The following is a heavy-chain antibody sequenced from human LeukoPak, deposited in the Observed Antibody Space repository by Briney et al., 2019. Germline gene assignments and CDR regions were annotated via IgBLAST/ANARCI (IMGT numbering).Heavy chain of an antibody. Sequence: GGSLRLSCSASGFTFSNYWMSWVRQAPGEGLEWVSYVSSSSTMYYADSVKGRFTISRDNAKNSLYLQMNSLRAEDTAVYYCARLYCSGGSCYKRNGDYWGQGTLVTVSS. V-gene: IGHV3-48*01. CDR3: ARLYCSGGSCYKRNGDY. CDR1: GFTFSNYW. J-gene: IGHJ4*02. D-gene: IGHD2-15*01. CDR2: VSSSSTM.